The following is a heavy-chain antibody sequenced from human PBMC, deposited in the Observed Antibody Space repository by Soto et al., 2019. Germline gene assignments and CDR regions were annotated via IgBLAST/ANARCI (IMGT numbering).Heavy chain of an antibody. V-gene: IGHV3-33*01. CDR1: GFTFSSYG. Sequence: GGSLRLSCAASGFTFSSYGMHWVRQAPGKGLEWVAVIWYDGSNKYYADSVKGRFTISRDNSKNTLYLQMNSLRAEDTAVYYCARDGYCSGGSCYSVPVFDYWGQGTLVTAPQ. D-gene: IGHD2-15*01. J-gene: IGHJ4*02. CDR2: IWYDGSNK. CDR3: ARDGYCSGGSCYSVPVFDY.